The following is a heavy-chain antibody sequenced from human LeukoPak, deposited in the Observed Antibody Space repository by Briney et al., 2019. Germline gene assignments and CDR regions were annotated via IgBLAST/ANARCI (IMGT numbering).Heavy chain of an antibody. CDR3: ARGEGGCSGYEIDY. CDR2: ICSDGSNK. D-gene: IGHD5-12*01. Sequence: GGSLRLSCAASGFTFSSYGIHWVRQAPGKGLEWVAVICSDGSNKYYADSVKGRFTISRDNSKNTLYLQMSSLRAEDTAVYFCARGEGGCSGYEIDYWGQGTLVTVSS. CDR1: GFTFSSYG. J-gene: IGHJ4*02. V-gene: IGHV3-33*01.